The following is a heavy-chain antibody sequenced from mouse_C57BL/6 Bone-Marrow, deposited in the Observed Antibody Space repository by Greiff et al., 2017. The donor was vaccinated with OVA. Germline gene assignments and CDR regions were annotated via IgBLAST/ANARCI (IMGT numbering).Heavy chain of an antibody. V-gene: IGHV1-47*01. Sequence: VMLVESGAELVKPGASVKMSCKASGYTFTTYPIEWMKQNHGKSLEWIGNFHPYNDDTKYNEKFKGKATLTVEKSSSTVYLELSRLTSDDSAVYYCARGYYGSSPFAYWGQGTLVTVSA. D-gene: IGHD1-1*01. CDR3: ARGYYGSSPFAY. J-gene: IGHJ3*01. CDR1: GYTFTTYP. CDR2: FHPYNDDT.